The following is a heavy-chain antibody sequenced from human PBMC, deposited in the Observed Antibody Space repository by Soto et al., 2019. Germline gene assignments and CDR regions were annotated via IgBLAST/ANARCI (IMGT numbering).Heavy chain of an antibody. D-gene: IGHD3-22*01. J-gene: IGHJ4*02. CDR3: ARTGYYYDSSGYYFDC. V-gene: IGHV3-33*01. Sequence: QVQLVESGGGVVQPGRSLRLSCAASGFTFSSYGMHWVRQAPGKGLEWVAVIWYDGRNTYYADSVKGRFTISRDNSKNTLYLQMNSLRAEDTAVYYCARTGYYYDSSGYYFDCWGQGTLVTVSS. CDR2: IWYDGRNT. CDR1: GFTFSSYG.